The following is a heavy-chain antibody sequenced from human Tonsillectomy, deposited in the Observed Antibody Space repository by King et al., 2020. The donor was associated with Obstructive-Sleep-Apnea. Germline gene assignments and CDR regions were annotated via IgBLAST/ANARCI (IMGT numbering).Heavy chain of an antibody. V-gene: IGHV3-66*04. D-gene: IGHD6-13*01. J-gene: IGHJ4*02. CDR1: GFTVSSNY. CDR2: ISSGGST. Sequence: VQLVESGGGLVQPGGSLRLSCAASGFTVSSNYMSWFRQAPGKGLEGVSVISSGGSTYYADSVKGRFTISRDNSKNTLYLQMNSLRAEDTAVYYCAGPEYSSSWYYFDYWGQGTLVTVSS. CDR3: AGPEYSSSWYYFDY.